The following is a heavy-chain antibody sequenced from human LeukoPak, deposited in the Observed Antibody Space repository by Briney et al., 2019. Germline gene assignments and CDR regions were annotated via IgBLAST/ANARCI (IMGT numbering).Heavy chain of an antibody. V-gene: IGHV3-23*01. D-gene: IGHD1-26*01. Sequence: GGSLRLSCAASGFTFSICVMSWVRQAPGKGLEWVSAISSSGGSTYYADSVKGRFTISRDNSQNTLYLQIHSLRAEDTAVYYCAKLESGTYSHLENWGQGTLVTVSS. CDR1: GFTFSICV. J-gene: IGHJ4*02. CDR2: ISSSGGST. CDR3: AKLESGTYSHLEN.